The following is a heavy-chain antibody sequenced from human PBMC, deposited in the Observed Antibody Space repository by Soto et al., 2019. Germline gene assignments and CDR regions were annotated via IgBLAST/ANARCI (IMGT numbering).Heavy chain of an antibody. CDR2: ISHDGSKN. J-gene: IGHJ6*02. CDR3: AREVKWLPPPGYFYGMDV. CDR1: GFTFRGYG. V-gene: IGHV3-30*03. Sequence: QEKLVESGGGVVQPGRSLRLSCAASGFTFRGYGLHLVRQAPGQGLEWVAVISHDGSKNFYEDSVKGRFTLSRDNSKNTLFLQKHSLRGEDTAVYSCAREVKWLPPPGYFYGMDVWGQWTAVIVSS. D-gene: IGHD6-19*01.